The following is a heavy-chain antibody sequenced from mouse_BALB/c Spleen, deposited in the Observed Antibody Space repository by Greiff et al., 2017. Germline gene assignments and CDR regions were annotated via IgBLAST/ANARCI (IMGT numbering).Heavy chain of an antibody. Sequence: EVQLQQSGPELVKPGASVKISCKASGYSFTGYFMNWVKQSHGKSLEWIGRINPYNGDTFYNQKFKGKATLTVDKSSSTAYMQLSSLTSEDSAVYFCARGGGYYEDYYAMDYWGQGTSVTVSS. CDR2: INPYNGDT. J-gene: IGHJ4*01. CDR1: GYSFTGYF. CDR3: ARGGGYYEDYYAMDY. V-gene: IGHV1-20*01. D-gene: IGHD2-3*01.